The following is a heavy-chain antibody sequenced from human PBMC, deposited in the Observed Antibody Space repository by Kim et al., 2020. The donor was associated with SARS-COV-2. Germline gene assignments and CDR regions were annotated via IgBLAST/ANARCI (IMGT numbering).Heavy chain of an antibody. J-gene: IGHJ4*02. D-gene: IGHD7-27*01. CDR3: ARMFRTGAIDKF. V-gene: IGHV1-8*01. CDR2: MNPNSGNT. Sequence: ASVKVSCKASGYTFTSYDINWVRQATGQGLEWMGWMNPNSGNTGYAQKFQGRVTMTRNTSISTAYMELSSLRSEDTAIYYCARMFRTGAIDKFWGQGTLVTVSS. CDR1: GYTFTSYD.